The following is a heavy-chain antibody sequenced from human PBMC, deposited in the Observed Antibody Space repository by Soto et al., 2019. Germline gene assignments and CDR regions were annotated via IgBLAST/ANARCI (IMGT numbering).Heavy chain of an antibody. CDR1: GGSIISSSYY. J-gene: IGHJ3*01. Sequence: QLQLQESGPGLVKPSKTLSLTCTVSGGSIISSSYYWGWIRQPPGKGLEWIGSIYSSGSTYYNPSLKSRVTISVDTSKNQFSLKLSSVTAADTAVHYCATPVSSGYQAFEVWGQGTMVTVSS. CDR2: IYSSGST. V-gene: IGHV4-39*01. CDR3: ATPVSSGYQAFEV. D-gene: IGHD3-22*01.